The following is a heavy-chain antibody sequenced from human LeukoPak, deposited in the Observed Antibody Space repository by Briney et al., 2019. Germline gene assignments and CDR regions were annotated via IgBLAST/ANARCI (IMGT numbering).Heavy chain of an antibody. Sequence: GGSLRLSCAASGFTFNSYEMNWVRQAPGKGLEGVSYISSSGSTIYYADSVKGRFTIPRDNAKNSLYLQMNSLRAEDTAVYYCAELGITMIGGVWGKGTTVTISS. V-gene: IGHV3-48*03. J-gene: IGHJ6*04. D-gene: IGHD3-10*02. CDR1: GFTFNSYE. CDR3: AELGITMIGGV. CDR2: ISSSGSTI.